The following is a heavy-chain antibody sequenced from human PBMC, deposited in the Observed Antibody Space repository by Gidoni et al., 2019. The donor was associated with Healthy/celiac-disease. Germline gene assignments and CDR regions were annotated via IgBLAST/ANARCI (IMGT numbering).Heavy chain of an antibody. Sequence: QVQLQQWVAGLLKPSETLSLTCAVSGGSFSGYYWSWIRQPPGKGREGIGESNHSGSTNYNPSLKGRVTISVDTSKNQFSLKLSSVTAADTAVYYCARGRRGGYYTGYFQHWGQGTLVTVSS. J-gene: IGHJ1*01. CDR2: SNHSGST. V-gene: IGHV4-34*01. CDR3: ARGRRGGYYTGYFQH. D-gene: IGHD3-3*01. CDR1: GGSFSGYY.